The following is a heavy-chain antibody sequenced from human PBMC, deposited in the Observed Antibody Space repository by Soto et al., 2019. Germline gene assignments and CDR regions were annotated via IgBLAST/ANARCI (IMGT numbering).Heavy chain of an antibody. CDR1: GYSFTGYY. V-gene: IGHV1-2*02. Sequence: ASVKVSCKASGYSFTGYYMHWLRQAPGHGLEWTGWINPKSGGTSYAQRFQGRVTMTRDTSISTVYMELRRLRSDDTAMYYCARDVADNDYFDSWGQGSLVTVSS. CDR2: INPKSGGT. J-gene: IGHJ4*02. D-gene: IGHD6-19*01. CDR3: ARDVADNDYFDS.